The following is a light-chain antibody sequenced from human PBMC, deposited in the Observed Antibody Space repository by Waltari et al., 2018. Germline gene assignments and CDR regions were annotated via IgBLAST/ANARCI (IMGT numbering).Light chain of an antibody. Sequence: EIVLTQSPGTLSLSPGERATLSCRASQSVSRALAWYQQKPGQAPRLLIYGTSNRATGIPDRFRGSVSVTDFSLTISRLEPEDVAVYFCQHYVRLPATFGQGTKVEIK. CDR1: QSVSRA. CDR2: GTS. CDR3: QHYVRLPAT. V-gene: IGKV3-20*01. J-gene: IGKJ1*01.